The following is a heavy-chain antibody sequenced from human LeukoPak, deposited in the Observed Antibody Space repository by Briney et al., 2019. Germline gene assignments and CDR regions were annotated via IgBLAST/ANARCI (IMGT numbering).Heavy chain of an antibody. CDR2: ISSSPSYV. CDR3: ARDPIVVVLAAGD. J-gene: IGHJ4*02. CDR1: GLTFSSYT. Sequence: PGGSLRLSCAASGLTFSSYTMNWVRPAPGKGLEWVSSISSSPSYVFYADSVKGRFTSSRDDAKNSLYLQMNSLRAEDTAVYYCARDPIVVVLAAGDWGQGILVIVSS. D-gene: IGHD2-15*01. V-gene: IGHV3-21*01.